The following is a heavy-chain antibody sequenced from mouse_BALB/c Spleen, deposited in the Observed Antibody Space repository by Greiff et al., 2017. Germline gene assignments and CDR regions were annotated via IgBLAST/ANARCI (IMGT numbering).Heavy chain of an antibody. J-gene: IGHJ2*01. Sequence: QVQLKESGPGLVAPSQSLSITCTVSGFSLTSYGVHWVRQPPGKGLEWLGVIWAGGSTNYNSALMSRLSISKDNSKSQVFLKMNSLQTDDTAMYYCARGQLGRDFDYWGQGTTLTVSS. CDR3: ARGQLGRDFDY. V-gene: IGHV2-9*02. CDR1: GFSLTSYG. D-gene: IGHD4-1*02. CDR2: IWAGGST.